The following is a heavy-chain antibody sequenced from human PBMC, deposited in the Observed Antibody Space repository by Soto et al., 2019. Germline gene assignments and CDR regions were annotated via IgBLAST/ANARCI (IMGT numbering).Heavy chain of an antibody. Sequence: QVQLQQSGPRLVKPSETLSLTCTVSSGPDRSHNWGWIRQPPGRGLEWIGYVYYPGDTAYNPSLRGRVTITADTSTNDISLTLNSVTAADTAVYYCVRQGIDYLHGLVDVWGQGTTVSVSS. V-gene: IGHV4-59*08. CDR3: VRQGIDYLHGLVDV. CDR1: SGPDRSHN. J-gene: IGHJ6*02. D-gene: IGHD4-17*01. CDR2: VYYPGDT.